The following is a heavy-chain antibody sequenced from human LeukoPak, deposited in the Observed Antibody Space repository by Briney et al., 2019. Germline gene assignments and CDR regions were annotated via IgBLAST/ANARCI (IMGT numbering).Heavy chain of an antibody. CDR1: GGSISSYY. CDR3: ARVGGQKYYYYGMDV. D-gene: IGHD3-10*01. V-gene: IGHV4-59*01. J-gene: IGHJ6*02. CDR2: IYYSGST. Sequence: SETLSLTCTVSGGSISSYYWSWIRQPPGKGLEWIGYIYYSGSTNYNPSLKSRVTISVDTSKNQFSLNLSSLTAADTAVYYCARVGGQKYYYYGMDVWGQGTTVTVSS.